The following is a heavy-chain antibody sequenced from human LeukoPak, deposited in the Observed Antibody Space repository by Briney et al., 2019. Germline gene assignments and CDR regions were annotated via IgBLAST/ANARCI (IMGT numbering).Heavy chain of an antibody. V-gene: IGHV3-30*04. D-gene: IGHD3-22*01. CDR3: ARVAYYYDSSGLSYFDY. Sequence: PGGSLRLSCAASGFTFSSYVMHWVRQAPGKGLEWVAVISLDGSEKYYADSVKGRFTISRDNAKNSLYLQMNSLRAEDTAVYYCARVAYYYDSSGLSYFDYWGQGTLVTVSS. CDR2: ISLDGSEK. J-gene: IGHJ4*02. CDR1: GFTFSSYV.